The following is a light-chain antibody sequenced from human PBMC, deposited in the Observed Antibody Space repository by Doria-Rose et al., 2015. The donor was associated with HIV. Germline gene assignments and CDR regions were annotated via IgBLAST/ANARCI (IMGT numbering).Light chain of an antibody. J-gene: IGKJ1*01. CDR3: HQYGTSWT. CDR1: QSFSSTY. CDR2: DGS. Sequence: EIVLTQSPGTLSLSRGERATLSCRASQSFSSTYLAWYQQKPGQAPSLLIYDGSTRATGIPDRFSASGSGTDFTLTINRLEPEDFALYYCHQYGTSWTFGQGTKVEI. V-gene: IGKV3-20*01.